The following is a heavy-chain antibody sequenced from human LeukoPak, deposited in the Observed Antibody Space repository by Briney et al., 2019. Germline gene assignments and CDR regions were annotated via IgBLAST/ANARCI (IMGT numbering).Heavy chain of an antibody. CDR3: ARARFVVPAAMGFDY. CDR1: GDSISSYS. J-gene: IGHJ4*02. D-gene: IGHD2-2*01. V-gene: IGHV4-59*01. Sequence: SETLSLTCIVSGDSISSYSWSWIRQPPGRGLEWIGYISYSGITSYNPSFKSRVTISVDTSKDQFSLKLSSVTAADTAVYYCARARFVVPAAMGFDYWGQGTLVTVSS. CDR2: ISYSGIT.